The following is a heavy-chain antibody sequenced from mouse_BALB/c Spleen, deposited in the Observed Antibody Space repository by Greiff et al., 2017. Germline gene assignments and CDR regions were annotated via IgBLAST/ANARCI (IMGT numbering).Heavy chain of an antibody. V-gene: IGHV3-2*02. J-gene: IGHJ1*01. CDR1: GYSITSDYA. Sequence: EVQLVESGPGLVKPSQSLSLTCTVTGYSITSDYAWNWIRQFPGNKLEWMGYISYSGSTSYNPSLKSRISITRDTSKNQFFLQLNSVTTEDTATYDCARDYYGSSRYWYFDVWGAGTTVTVSS. CDR3: ARDYYGSSRYWYFDV. D-gene: IGHD1-1*01. CDR2: ISYSGST.